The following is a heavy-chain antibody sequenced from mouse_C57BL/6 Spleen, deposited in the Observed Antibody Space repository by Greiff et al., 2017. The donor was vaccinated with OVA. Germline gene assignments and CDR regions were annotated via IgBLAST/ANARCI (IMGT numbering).Heavy chain of an antibody. V-gene: IGHV3-6*01. Sequence: EVQLQESGPSLVKPSQSLSLTCSVTGYSITSGYYWNWIRQFPGNKLEWMGYISYDGSNNYNPSLKNRISITRDTSKNQFFLKLNSVTTEDTATYYCAREISGFDYWGQGTTLTVSS. CDR2: ISYDGSN. J-gene: IGHJ2*01. CDR1: GYSITSGYY. CDR3: AREISGFDY. D-gene: IGHD3-2*02.